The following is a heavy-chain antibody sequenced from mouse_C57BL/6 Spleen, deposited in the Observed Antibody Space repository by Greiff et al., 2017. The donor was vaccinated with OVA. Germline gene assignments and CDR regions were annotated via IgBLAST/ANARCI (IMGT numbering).Heavy chain of an antibody. J-gene: IGHJ1*03. CDR2: IDPSDSYT. V-gene: IGHV1-59*01. CDR3: ARGSMITRYFDV. Sequence: QVQLQQPGAELVRPGTSVKLSCKASGYTFTSYWMHWVKQRPGQGLEWIGVIDPSDSYTNYNQKFKGKATLTVDTSSSTAYMQLSSLTSEDSAVYYCARGSMITRYFDVWGTGTTVTVSS. D-gene: IGHD2-4*01. CDR1: GYTFTSYW.